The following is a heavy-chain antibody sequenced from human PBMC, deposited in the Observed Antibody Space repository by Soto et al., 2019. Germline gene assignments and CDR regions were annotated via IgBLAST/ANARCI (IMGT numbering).Heavy chain of an antibody. D-gene: IGHD5-12*01. CDR1: GGTFSSYA. CDR2: IIPIFGTA. V-gene: IGHV1-69*13. CDR3: ARDRGYSGYVHDAFDI. Sequence: ASVKVSCKASGGTFSSYAISWVRQAPGQGLEWMGGIIPIFGTANYAQKFQGRVTITADESTSTAYMELSSLRSEDTAVYYCARDRGYSGYVHDAFDIWGQGTMVTVSS. J-gene: IGHJ3*02.